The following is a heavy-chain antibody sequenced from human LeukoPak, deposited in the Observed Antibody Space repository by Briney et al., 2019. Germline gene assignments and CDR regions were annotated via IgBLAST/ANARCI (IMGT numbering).Heavy chain of an antibody. V-gene: IGHV4-59*01. D-gene: IGHD6-19*01. Sequence: SLTLSLTCTVSGGSISSYYWSWIRQPPGKGLEWIGYIHYSGSTNYHPSLKSRVTISVDTSKNQCSLKLSSMTAADTAVYYCALDTSGWSDDSFDIWGQGTMVTVSS. CDR2: IHYSGST. CDR3: ALDTSGWSDDSFDI. J-gene: IGHJ3*02. CDR1: GGSISSYY.